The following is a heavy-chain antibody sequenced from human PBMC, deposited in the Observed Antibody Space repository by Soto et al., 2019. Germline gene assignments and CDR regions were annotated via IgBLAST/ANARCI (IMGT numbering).Heavy chain of an antibody. J-gene: IGHJ4*02. CDR3: AHIAYAWVLGGFDY. D-gene: IGHD3-16*01. V-gene: IGHV2-5*02. Sequence: QITLKESGPTLVKPTQTLTLTCTFSGFSLSTTAVGVGWIRQPPGRALEWLALIYWDDDKRYSPSLKSRLTITKDTSKNQVVLTMTNMDPVDTATYYCAHIAYAWVLGGFDYWGXGTLVTVPS. CDR1: GFSLSTTAVG. CDR2: IYWDDDK.